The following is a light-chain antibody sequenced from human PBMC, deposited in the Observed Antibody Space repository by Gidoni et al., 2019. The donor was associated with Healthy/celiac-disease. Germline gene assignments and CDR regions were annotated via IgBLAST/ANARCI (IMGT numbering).Light chain of an antibody. CDR1: QSVSSSY. CDR2: DAS. Sequence: IALTQSPGTLSLSPGERATLSCRASQSVSSSYLAWYQQKPGQAPRLLIYDASTRAAGIPDRFSGSGSGTDFTLTISRLEPEDFAVYYCQQYGSSPRTFGQGTKVEIK. J-gene: IGKJ1*01. V-gene: IGKV3-20*01. CDR3: QQYGSSPRT.